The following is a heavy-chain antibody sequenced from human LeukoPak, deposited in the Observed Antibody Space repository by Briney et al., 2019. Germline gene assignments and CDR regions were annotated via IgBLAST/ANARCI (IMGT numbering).Heavy chain of an antibody. D-gene: IGHD6-19*01. CDR3: ARDRSGYSSGGPYYYMDV. CDR1: GGSTSGSTYH. CDR2: IYTSGST. Sequence: SETLSLTCAVSGGSTSGSTYHWGWIRQPPGKGLEWIGRIYTSGSTNYNPSLKSRVTMSVDTSKNQFSLKLSSVTAADTAVHYCARDRSGYSSGGPYYYMDVWGKGTTVTVSS. J-gene: IGHJ6*03. V-gene: IGHV4-39*07.